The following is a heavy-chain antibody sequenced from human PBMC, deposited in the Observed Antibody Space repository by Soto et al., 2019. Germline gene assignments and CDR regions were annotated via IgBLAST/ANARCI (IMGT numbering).Heavy chain of an antibody. J-gene: IGHJ5*02. Sequence: GGSLRLSCASSGFTFDDYGMSLVRQVPGKGLEWVSGISWNGGSIGYADSVKGRFTISRDDAKNTVYLQMDSLKVEDTAVYYCARDVDRTSHLNWFDPWGQGVMVTVSS. D-gene: IGHD5-12*01. CDR3: ARDVDRTSHLNWFDP. V-gene: IGHV3-20*04. CDR1: GFTFDDYG. CDR2: ISWNGGSI.